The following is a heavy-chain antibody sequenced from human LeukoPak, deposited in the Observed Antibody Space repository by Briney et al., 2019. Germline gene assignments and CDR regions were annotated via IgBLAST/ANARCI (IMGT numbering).Heavy chain of an antibody. V-gene: IGHV1-18*01. D-gene: IGHD6-19*01. CDR3: ARWSYSSDWYFGTFDI. Sequence: GASVTVSCKASGYTFNTYGISWVRQAPGLGLEWMGWISTYDGNTNYAQNLQGRVTMTTDTSTRTAYMKLRSLRSGDTAVYYCARWSYSSDWYFGTFDIWGQGTTVTISS. J-gene: IGHJ3*02. CDR2: ISTYDGNT. CDR1: GYTFNTYG.